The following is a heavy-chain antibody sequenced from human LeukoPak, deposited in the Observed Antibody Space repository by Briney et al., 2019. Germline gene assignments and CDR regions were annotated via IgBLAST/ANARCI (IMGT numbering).Heavy chain of an antibody. CDR3: ARRDSKLSGGKYFDWFPYRYWYFDL. V-gene: IGHV4-34*01. Sequence: SETLSLTCAVYGGSFSGYYWSWIRQPPGKGLEWIGEINHSGSTNYNPSLKSRVTISVDTSKNQFSLKLSSVTAADTAVYYCARRDSKLSGGKYFDWFPYRYWYFDLWGRGTLVTVSS. CDR2: INHSGST. CDR1: GGSFSGYY. J-gene: IGHJ2*01. D-gene: IGHD3-9*01.